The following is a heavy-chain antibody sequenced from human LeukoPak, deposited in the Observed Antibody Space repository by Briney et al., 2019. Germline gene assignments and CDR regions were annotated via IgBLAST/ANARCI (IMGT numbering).Heavy chain of an antibody. Sequence: GGSLRLSCAASGFTFSTYAMHWVRQAPGKGLEWVAVISYDGSNKYYADSEKGRFTISRDNSKNALYLQMNSLRAEDTAVYYCSRYYGITSDAFDYWGQGTLVTVSS. CDR3: SRYYGITSDAFDY. CDR2: ISYDGSNK. CDR1: GFTFSTYA. V-gene: IGHV3-30*04. D-gene: IGHD3-10*01. J-gene: IGHJ4*02.